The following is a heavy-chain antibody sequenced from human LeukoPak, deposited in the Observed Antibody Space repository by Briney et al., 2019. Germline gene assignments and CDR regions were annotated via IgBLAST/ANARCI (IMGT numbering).Heavy chain of an antibody. J-gene: IGHJ6*02. V-gene: IGHV4-34*01. CDR3: ARGHVGSYAYYYYYGMDV. Sequence: SETLSLTCAVYGGSFSGYYWSGIRQPPKKGLEWIGEINHSGSTNYNPSLKSRVTISVDTSKNQFSLKVRSVTAADTAVYYCARGHVGSYAYYYYYGMDVWGQGTTVTVSS. CDR2: INHSGST. D-gene: IGHD1-26*01. CDR1: GGSFSGYY.